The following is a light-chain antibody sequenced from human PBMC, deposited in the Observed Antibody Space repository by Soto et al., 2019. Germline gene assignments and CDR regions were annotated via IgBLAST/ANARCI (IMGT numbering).Light chain of an antibody. CDR1: SSDVGDYNY. V-gene: IGLV2-8*01. Sequence: QSVLTQPPSASGSPGQSVTISCTGSSSDVGDYNYVSWYQQHPGKAPKLMIYEVSKRPSGVPDRFSGSKSGNTASLTVSGLQAEDEADYYCSSYAGSNNVVLGGGTKLTVL. J-gene: IGLJ2*01. CDR3: SSYAGSNNVV. CDR2: EVS.